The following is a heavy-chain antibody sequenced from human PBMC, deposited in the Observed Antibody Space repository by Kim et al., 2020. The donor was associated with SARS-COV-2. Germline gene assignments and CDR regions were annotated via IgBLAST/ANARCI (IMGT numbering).Heavy chain of an antibody. CDR1: GFTFSSYA. J-gene: IGHJ4*02. Sequence: GGSLRLSCAASGFTFSSYAMSWVRQAPGKGLEWVSAISGSGGSTYYADSVKGRFTISRDNSKNTLYLQMNSLRAEDTAVYYCAKAQGESIYDFWSGYYPPFDYWGQGTLVTVSS. CDR3: AKAQGESIYDFWSGYYPPFDY. D-gene: IGHD3-3*01. V-gene: IGHV3-23*01. CDR2: ISGSGGST.